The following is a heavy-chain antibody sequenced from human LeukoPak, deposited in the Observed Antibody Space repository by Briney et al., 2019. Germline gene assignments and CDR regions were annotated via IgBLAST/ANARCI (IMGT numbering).Heavy chain of an antibody. CDR3: ALGYGGSLDY. D-gene: IGHD5-12*01. V-gene: IGHV4-4*07. J-gene: IGHJ4*02. CDR1: GGSISRYY. CDR2: IYTSGST. Sequence: SETLSLTCTVSGGSISRYYWSWIRQPAGKGLEWIGRIYTSGSTNYNPSLKSRVTISVDKCKNQFSLKLSSVTAADTAVYYCALGYGGSLDYWGQGTLVTVSS.